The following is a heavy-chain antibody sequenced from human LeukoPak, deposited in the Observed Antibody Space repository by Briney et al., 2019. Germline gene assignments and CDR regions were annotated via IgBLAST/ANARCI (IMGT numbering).Heavy chain of an antibody. CDR1: GFTFDDYA. CDR2: ISWNSGSI. Sequence: PGGSLRLSCAASGFTFDDYAMHWVRQAPGKDLEWVSGISWNSGSIGYADSVKGRFTISRDNSKNTLYLQMNSLRAEDTAVYYCAKGARAGDYFDYWGQGTLVTVSS. D-gene: IGHD6-19*01. CDR3: AKGARAGDYFDY. V-gene: IGHV3-9*01. J-gene: IGHJ4*02.